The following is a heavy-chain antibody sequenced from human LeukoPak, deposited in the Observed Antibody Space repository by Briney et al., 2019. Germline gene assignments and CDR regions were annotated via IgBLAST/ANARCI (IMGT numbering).Heavy chain of an antibody. J-gene: IGHJ5*02. CDR3: ARDNAVREEAWGFNP. Sequence: ASVKVSCKAFGYTFTSNYMHWVRQAPGQGPEWMGVISPSGGSTTYAQKFQGRVTLTRDMSTSTDYLELRSLRSEDTAVYYCARDNAVREEAWGFNPWAQGTLVTVSS. V-gene: IGHV1-46*01. CDR1: GYTFTSNY. D-gene: IGHD1-26*01. CDR2: ISPSGGST.